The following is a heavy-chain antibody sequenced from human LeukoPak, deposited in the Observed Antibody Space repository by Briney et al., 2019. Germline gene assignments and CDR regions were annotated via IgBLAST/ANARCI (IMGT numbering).Heavy chain of an antibody. CDR2: IYHSGST. CDR1: GGSISSGGHS. V-gene: IGHV4-30-2*01. Sequence: SQTLSLTCAVSGGSISSGGHSWSWLRQPPGTGLEWIGYIYHSGSTYYNPSLKSRVTISVDRSKNQFSLKLSSVTAADTAVYYCARETPMAYFDYWGQGTLVTVSS. CDR3: ARETPMAYFDY. D-gene: IGHD5-24*01. J-gene: IGHJ4*02.